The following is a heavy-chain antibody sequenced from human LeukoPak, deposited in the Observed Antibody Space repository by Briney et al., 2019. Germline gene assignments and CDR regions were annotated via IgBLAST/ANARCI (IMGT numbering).Heavy chain of an antibody. CDR2: IYYSGST. Sequence: PSETLSLTCTVSGGSISSGGYYWSWIRQHPGKGLEWIGYIYYSGSTYYNPSLKSRVAISVDTSKNQFSLKLSSVTAADTAVYYCARGSEGATIVNWYFDLWGRGTLVTVSS. J-gene: IGHJ2*01. CDR3: ARGSEGATIVNWYFDL. D-gene: IGHD1-26*01. CDR1: GGSISSGGYY. V-gene: IGHV4-31*03.